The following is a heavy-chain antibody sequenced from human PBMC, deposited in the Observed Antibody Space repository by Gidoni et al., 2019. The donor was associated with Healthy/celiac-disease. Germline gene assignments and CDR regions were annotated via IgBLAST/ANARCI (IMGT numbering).Heavy chain of an antibody. CDR2: ISGSGGST. CDR1: GFPFSSDA. J-gene: IGHJ5*02. Sequence: EVKLLESGEGLVQPGGSLSISCAASGFPFSSDAMSWVRQAPGKGLEGVSAISGSGGSTYYADSVQGRFTISRDNSKHTLYLQLNSLRAEDTAVYYCAKAAYYYDSSGGLWFDPWGQGTLVTVSS. V-gene: IGHV3-23*01. CDR3: AKAAYYYDSSGGLWFDP. D-gene: IGHD3-22*01.